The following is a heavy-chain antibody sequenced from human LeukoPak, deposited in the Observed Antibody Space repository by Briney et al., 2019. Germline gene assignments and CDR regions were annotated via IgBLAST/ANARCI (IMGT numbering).Heavy chain of an antibody. CDR1: GFTFSTYA. J-gene: IGHJ4*02. CDR3: ARDPMADFDY. D-gene: IGHD2-8*01. V-gene: IGHV3-30*04. Sequence: PGGSLRLSCAASGFTFSTYAMHWVRQAPGKGLEWVAVISNDGRNKIYADSVKGRFTISRDNSKNTLFLQMHSLRTEDTAVYYCARDPMADFDYWGQGSLVTVSS. CDR2: ISNDGRNK.